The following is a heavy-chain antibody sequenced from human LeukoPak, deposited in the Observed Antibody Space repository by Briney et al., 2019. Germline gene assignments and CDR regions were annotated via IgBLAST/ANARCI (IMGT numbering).Heavy chain of an antibody. J-gene: IGHJ4*02. V-gene: IGHV3-21*01. Sequence: GGPLRLSCAASGFTFSSYSMNWVRQAPGKGLEWVSSISSSSSYIYYVDSVKGRFTISRDNAKNSLYLQMNSLRAEDTAVYYCARGDGMITFGGVISIYWGQGTLVTVSS. D-gene: IGHD3-16*01. CDR2: ISSSSSYI. CDR1: GFTFSSYS. CDR3: ARGDGMITFGGVISIY.